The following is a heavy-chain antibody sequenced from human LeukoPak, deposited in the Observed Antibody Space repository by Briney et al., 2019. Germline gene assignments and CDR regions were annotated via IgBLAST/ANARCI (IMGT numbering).Heavy chain of an antibody. D-gene: IGHD6-13*01. J-gene: IGHJ4*02. Sequence: SETLSLTCTVSGGSISSSSYYWGWIRQPPGQGLEWIGSIYYSGSTNYNPSLKSRVTISVDTSKNQFSLKLSSVTAADTAVYYCARGLSEDAAAGIASGVDYWGQGTLVTVSS. CDR2: IYYSGST. V-gene: IGHV4-39*07. CDR3: ARGLSEDAAAGIASGVDY. CDR1: GGSISSSSYY.